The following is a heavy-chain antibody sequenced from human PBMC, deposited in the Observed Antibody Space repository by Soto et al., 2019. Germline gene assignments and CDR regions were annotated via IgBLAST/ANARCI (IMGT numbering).Heavy chain of an antibody. D-gene: IGHD3-3*01. Sequence: GGSLRLSCAASGFTFSSYAMHWVRQAPGKGLEWVAVISYDGSNKYYADSVKGRFTISRDNSKNTLYLQMNSLRAEDTAVYYCAGARSGYYLRPYYYYGMDVWGQGTTVTV. J-gene: IGHJ6*02. V-gene: IGHV3-30-3*01. CDR2: ISYDGSNK. CDR1: GFTFSSYA. CDR3: AGARSGYYLRPYYYYGMDV.